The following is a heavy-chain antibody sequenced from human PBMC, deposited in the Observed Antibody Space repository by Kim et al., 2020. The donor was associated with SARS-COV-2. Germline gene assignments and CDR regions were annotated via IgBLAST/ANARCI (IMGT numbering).Heavy chain of an antibody. CDR2: ISYDGSNK. V-gene: IGHV3-30*18. Sequence: GGSLRLSCAASGFTFSSYGMHWVRQAPGKGLEWVAVISYDGSNKYYADSVKGRFTISRDNSKNTLYLQMNSLRAEDTAVYYCAKDLRAVSSGSYYRVADYWGQGTLVTVSS. CDR3: AKDLRAVSSGSYYRVADY. CDR1: GFTFSSYG. D-gene: IGHD3-10*01. J-gene: IGHJ4*02.